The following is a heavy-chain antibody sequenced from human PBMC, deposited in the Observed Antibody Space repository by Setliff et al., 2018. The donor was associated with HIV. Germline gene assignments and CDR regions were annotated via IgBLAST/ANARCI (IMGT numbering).Heavy chain of an antibody. Sequence: SETLSLTCTVSGGSISSGSHYWSWIRQPAGKGLEWIGRIHTRGSTDYNPSHKSRVTISVDTSKNQFSLKLSSVTAADTAVYYCARNDDYGGKSHDCWGQGTLVTVSS. V-gene: IGHV4-61*02. CDR1: GGSISSGSHY. CDR2: IHTRGST. CDR3: ARNDDYGGKSHDC. D-gene: IGHD4-17*01. J-gene: IGHJ4*02.